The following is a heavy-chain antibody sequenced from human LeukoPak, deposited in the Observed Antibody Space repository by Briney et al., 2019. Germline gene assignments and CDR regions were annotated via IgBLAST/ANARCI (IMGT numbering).Heavy chain of an antibody. J-gene: IGHJ4*02. CDR1: GFTFSSYG. CDR2: IWYDGSNK. Sequence: GGSLRLSCAASGFTFSSYGMHWVRQAPGKGLEWVALIWYDGSNKYYADSVKGRFTISGDNGKNTLYLQMNSLRAEDTAVYYCARDAQGSFDYWGQGTLVTVSS. V-gene: IGHV3-33*01. CDR3: ARDAQGSFDY.